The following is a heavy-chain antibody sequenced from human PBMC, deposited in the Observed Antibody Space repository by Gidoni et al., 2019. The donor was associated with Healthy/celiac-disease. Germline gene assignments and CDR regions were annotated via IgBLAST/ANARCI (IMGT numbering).Heavy chain of an antibody. D-gene: IGHD4-17*01. CDR3: ARENIDYGDYLFDY. J-gene: IGHJ4*02. Sequence: QVQLVQSGAEVKKPGASVTVSCKASAYTFTSNGIRWVRQAPGQGLEWMGWISAYNGNTNNAQKVQGRVTMTTDTSTSTAYMELRSLRSDDTAVYYCARENIDYGDYLFDYWGQGTLVTVSS. CDR1: AYTFTSNG. CDR2: ISAYNGNT. V-gene: IGHV1-18*01.